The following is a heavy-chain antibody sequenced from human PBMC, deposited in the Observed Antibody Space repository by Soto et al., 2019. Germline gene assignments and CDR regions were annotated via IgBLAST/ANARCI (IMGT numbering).Heavy chain of an antibody. CDR1: GGTFSSYA. CDR3: ARDLGNYDFWSGYYPPDGMDV. D-gene: IGHD3-3*01. Sequence: SVKVSCKASGGTFSSYAISWVRQAPGQGLEWMGGIIPIFGTANYAQKFQGRVTITADESTSTAYMELSSLRSEDTAVYFCARDLGNYDFWSGYYPPDGMDVWGQGTTVTVSS. V-gene: IGHV1-69*13. J-gene: IGHJ6*02. CDR2: IIPIFGTA.